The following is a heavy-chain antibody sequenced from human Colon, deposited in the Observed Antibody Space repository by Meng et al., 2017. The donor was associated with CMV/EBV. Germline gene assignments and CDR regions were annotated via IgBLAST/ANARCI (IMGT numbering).Heavy chain of an antibody. CDR3: AKDQGFSAASG. CDR1: GFTFSGSA. V-gene: IGHV3-73*01. J-gene: IGHJ4*02. CDR2: IRSKANNYAT. D-gene: IGHD6-13*01. Sequence: CAASGFTFSGSAMHWVRQASGKGLEWVGRIRSKANNYATVYAASVKGRFTISRDDSKNTAYLQMNSLKTEDTAVYYCAKDQGFSAASGGDQGTLVTVSS.